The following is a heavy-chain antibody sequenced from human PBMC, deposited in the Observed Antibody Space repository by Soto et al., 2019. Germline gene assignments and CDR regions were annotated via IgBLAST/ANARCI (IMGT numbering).Heavy chain of an antibody. CDR1: GGSISSYY. D-gene: IGHD6-13*01. CDR3: ARRYSSAFDI. CDR2: IYYSGST. Sequence: QVQLQESGPGLVKPSETLSLTCTVSGGSISSYYWSWIRQPPGKGLEWIGYIYYSGSTNYNPSRKSRVTISVDTCKNQFSLKMSAVTAADTAVYYCARRYSSAFDIWGQGTMVTVSS. J-gene: IGHJ3*02. V-gene: IGHV4-59*08.